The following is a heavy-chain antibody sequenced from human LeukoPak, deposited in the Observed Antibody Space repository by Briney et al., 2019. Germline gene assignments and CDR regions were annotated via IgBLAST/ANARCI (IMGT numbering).Heavy chain of an antibody. Sequence: SETLSLTCAVYGGSFSGYYWTWIRQPPGKGLEWIGEINHSGSSNYNPSLKSRVTISVDTAKNQFSLKLSSVTAADTAVYYCARGPPTDYYDSSGYYYFDYCGQGTLVTVSS. J-gene: IGHJ4*02. CDR2: INHSGSS. CDR1: GGSFSGYY. D-gene: IGHD3-22*01. V-gene: IGHV4-34*01. CDR3: ARGPPTDYYDSSGYYYFDY.